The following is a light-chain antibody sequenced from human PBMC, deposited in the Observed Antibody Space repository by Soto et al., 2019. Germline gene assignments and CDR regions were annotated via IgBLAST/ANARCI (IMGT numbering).Light chain of an antibody. CDR2: AAS. Sequence: DIQMPQSPSSLSASVGDRVTITCRASQGISNYLAWYQQKPGKVPKLLIYAASTLQSGVPSRFSGSGSGTDFTLTISSLQPEDVETYYCQKYNTALTVGGGTKVDLK. V-gene: IGKV1-27*01. CDR3: QKYNTALT. CDR1: QGISNY. J-gene: IGKJ4*01.